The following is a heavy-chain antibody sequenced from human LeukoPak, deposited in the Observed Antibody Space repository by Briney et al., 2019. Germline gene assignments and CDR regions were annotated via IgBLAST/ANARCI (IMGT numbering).Heavy chain of an antibody. Sequence: PSETLSLTCTVSGGSMSTYYWSWIRQAPGKGLEWIGYVYHSGTTNYNPSLKSRVSISADTSKNHFSLRLRSVTAADTAAYFCARHGWTIAYFDHGGPGMVVTVAS. J-gene: IGHJ4*02. CDR3: ARHGWTIAYFDH. CDR2: VYHSGTT. CDR1: GGSMSTYY. D-gene: IGHD3/OR15-3a*01. V-gene: IGHV4-59*08.